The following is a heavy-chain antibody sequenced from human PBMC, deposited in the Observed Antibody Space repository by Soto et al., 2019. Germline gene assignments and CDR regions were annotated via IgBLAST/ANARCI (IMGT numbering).Heavy chain of an antibody. Sequence: GGSLRLSCAASGFTFSSYAMSWVRQAPGKGLEWVSAISGSGGSTYYADSVKGRFTISRDNSKNTLYLQMNSLRAEDTAVYYCAKDRGYYYGSGSLRDAFDIWGQGTMVTVSS. CDR1: GFTFSSYA. CDR3: AKDRGYYYGSGSLRDAFDI. V-gene: IGHV3-23*01. D-gene: IGHD3-10*01. J-gene: IGHJ3*02. CDR2: ISGSGGST.